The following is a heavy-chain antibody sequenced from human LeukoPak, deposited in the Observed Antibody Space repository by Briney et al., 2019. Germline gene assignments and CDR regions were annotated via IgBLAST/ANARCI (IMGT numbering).Heavy chain of an antibody. J-gene: IGHJ5*02. V-gene: IGHV4-61*02. Sequence: SETLSLTCSVSGDSISSGIYYWSWIRQPAGKGLEGIGRIYLNGNTNHNPSLKSRVSLSIDTSRNQFSLKVTSVTAADSGIYYCARERGGYYENWFDPWGQGTRVTVSS. CDR1: GDSISSGIYY. CDR3: ARERGGYYENWFDP. D-gene: IGHD1-26*01. CDR2: IYLNGNT.